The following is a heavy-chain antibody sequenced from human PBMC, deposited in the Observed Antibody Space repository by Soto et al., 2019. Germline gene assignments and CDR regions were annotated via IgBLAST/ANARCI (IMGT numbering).Heavy chain of an antibody. CDR2: ISYDGSNK. CDR1: GFTFSSYA. J-gene: IGHJ4*02. Sequence: PGGSLRLSCAASGFTFSSYAMHWVRQAPGKGLEWVAVISYDGSNKYYADSVKGRFTISRDNSKNTLYLQMNSLRAEDTAVYYCARDSVPLVVVTAPLDYWGQGTLVTVSS. V-gene: IGHV3-30-3*01. D-gene: IGHD2-21*02. CDR3: ARDSVPLVVVTAPLDY.